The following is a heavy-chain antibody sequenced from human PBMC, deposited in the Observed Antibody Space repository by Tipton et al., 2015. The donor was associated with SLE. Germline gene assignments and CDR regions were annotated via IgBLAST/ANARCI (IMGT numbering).Heavy chain of an antibody. CDR2: IQGRENT. CDR3: ARESFTNDFYYYMDV. Sequence: GLVKPSETLSLTCTVSGASTNRGSYLWGWIRQPPGKRLEWIGFIQGRENTNYNPSLESRVTISVDTSKNQFSLQLTSVTAADTAIYYCARESFTNDFYYYMDVWGRGTTVTVSS. J-gene: IGHJ6*03. D-gene: IGHD2-8*01. V-gene: IGHV4-61*01. CDR1: GASTNRGSYL.